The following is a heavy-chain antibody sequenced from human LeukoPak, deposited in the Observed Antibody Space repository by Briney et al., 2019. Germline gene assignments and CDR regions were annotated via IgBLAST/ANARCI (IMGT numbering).Heavy chain of an antibody. CDR2: ISYDGSNK. V-gene: IGHV3-30-3*01. CDR1: GFTFSSYA. D-gene: IGHD3-3*01. J-gene: IGHJ4*02. CDR3: ARSYYDFWSGYQYYFDY. Sequence: GGSLRLSCAASGFTFSSYAMHWVRQAPGKGLEWVAVISYDGSNKYYADSVKGRFTISRDNSKNTLYLQMNSLRAEDTAVYYCARSYYDFWSGYQYYFDYWGQGTLVTVSS.